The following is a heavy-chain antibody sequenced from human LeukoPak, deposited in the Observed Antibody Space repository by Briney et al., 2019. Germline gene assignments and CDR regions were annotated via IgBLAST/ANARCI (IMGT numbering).Heavy chain of an antibody. D-gene: IGHD2-2*01. CDR2: INGSSSTI. CDR3: ARRGECTSSTCYYFDN. J-gene: IGHJ4*02. CDR1: GFTFSHYY. V-gene: IGHV3-11*01. Sequence: GGSLRLSCAASGFTFSHYYMTWIRQAPGQGLEWVSYINGSSSTIYYADSAKGRFTISRDNSKNSLYLQMNSLRAEDTAVYYCARRGECTSSTCYYFDNWGQGVQVTVSS.